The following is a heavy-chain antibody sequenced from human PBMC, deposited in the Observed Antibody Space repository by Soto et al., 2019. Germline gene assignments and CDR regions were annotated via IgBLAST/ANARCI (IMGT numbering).Heavy chain of an antibody. J-gene: IGHJ5*02. CDR2: ISQDGRIE. V-gene: IGHV3-30-3*01. D-gene: IGHD3-3*01. Sequence: QVHLVESGGGVVQPGRSLRLSCAASGFTFSSFALHWVRQAPGEGLEWVALISQDGRIENYADSVKGRFIISRDNSKNTVYMQMDSLRLEDTGVYYCARDGLPDDFRSGGYWFDPWGQGTQVTVSS. CDR1: GFTFSSFA. CDR3: ARDGLPDDFRSGGYWFDP.